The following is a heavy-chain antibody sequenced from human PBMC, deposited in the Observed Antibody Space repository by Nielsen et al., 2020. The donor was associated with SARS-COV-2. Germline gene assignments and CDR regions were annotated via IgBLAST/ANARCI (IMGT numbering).Heavy chain of an antibody. Sequence: ASVKVSCKASGYTFTAYAIHWARQAPGQRIEWMGWINADNGNTRYSQEFQGRVTITRDTSASTAYMELSGLSSEDTAVYYCAQSRGCSATSCFFDYWGQGALVTVSS. CDR2: INADNGNT. CDR1: GYTFTAYA. D-gene: IGHD2-2*01. V-gene: IGHV1-3*01. CDR3: AQSRGCSATSCFFDY. J-gene: IGHJ4*02.